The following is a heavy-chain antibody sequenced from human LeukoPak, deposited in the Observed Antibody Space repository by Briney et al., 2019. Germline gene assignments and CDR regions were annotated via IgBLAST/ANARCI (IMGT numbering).Heavy chain of an antibody. D-gene: IGHD4-17*01. CDR3: ASGDYSYFDY. Sequence: PGGSLRLSCAASGFTFSSYAMHWVRQAPGKGLEYVSAISSNGGSTYYANSVKGRFTISRDISKNTLYLQMGSLRAEVMAVYYCASGDYSYFDYWGQGTLVTVSS. J-gene: IGHJ4*02. CDR2: ISSNGGST. V-gene: IGHV3-64*01. CDR1: GFTFSSYA.